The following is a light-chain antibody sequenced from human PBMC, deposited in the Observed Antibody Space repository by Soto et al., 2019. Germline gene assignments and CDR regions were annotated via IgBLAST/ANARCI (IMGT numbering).Light chain of an antibody. J-gene: IGKJ2*01. V-gene: IGKV1-9*01. CDR1: QGISSY. CDR2: AAS. Sequence: DIQLTPSPSFLSASVGDRVTITCRASQGISSYLAWYQKKPGKAPKLLIYAASTLQSGVPSRFSGSGSGTEFTLTISSLQPEDFATYYCQQLNSYPRTFGQGTKLEIK. CDR3: QQLNSYPRT.